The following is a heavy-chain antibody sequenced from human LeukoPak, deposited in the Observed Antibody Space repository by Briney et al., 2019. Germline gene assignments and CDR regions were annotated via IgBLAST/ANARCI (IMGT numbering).Heavy chain of an antibody. CDR1: GGSISSGGYS. Sequence: PSETLSLTCAVSGGSISSGGYSWSWIRQPPGTGLEWIGYIYHSGSTYYNPSLKSRVTISVDRSKNQFSLKLSSVTAADTAVYYCASSYYDGFDYWGQGTLVTVSS. CDR3: ASSYYDGFDY. V-gene: IGHV4-30-2*01. D-gene: IGHD3-22*01. CDR2: IYHSGST. J-gene: IGHJ4*02.